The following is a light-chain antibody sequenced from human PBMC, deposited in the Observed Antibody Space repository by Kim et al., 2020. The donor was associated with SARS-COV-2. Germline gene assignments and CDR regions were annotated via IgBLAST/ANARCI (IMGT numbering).Light chain of an antibody. CDR1: SLRNYF. CDR3: NSRDSSGHHGV. CDR2: GRN. V-gene: IGLV3-19*01. Sequence: SSELTQDPAVSVALGQTVRITCQGDSLRNYFASWYQQRPGQAPVLVMYGRNIRPSGIADRFSGSRSGNTASLTITGAQAEDEAEYYCNSRDSSGHHGVVGGGTQLTVL. J-gene: IGLJ3*02.